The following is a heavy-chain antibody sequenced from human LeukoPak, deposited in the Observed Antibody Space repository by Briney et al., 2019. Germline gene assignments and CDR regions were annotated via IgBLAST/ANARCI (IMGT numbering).Heavy chain of an antibody. D-gene: IGHD1-14*01. CDR3: ARSNQADDY. CDR2: INPGGSSI. CDR1: GFTISSYW. V-gene: IGHV3-74*01. J-gene: IGHJ4*02. Sequence: GGSLRLSCTASGFTISSYWMHWVRQVPGNGLVWVARINPGGSSITYADSVKGRFTISRDNAKNTLYLQMDSLRAEDTGVYYCARSNQADDYWGQGTLVTVTS.